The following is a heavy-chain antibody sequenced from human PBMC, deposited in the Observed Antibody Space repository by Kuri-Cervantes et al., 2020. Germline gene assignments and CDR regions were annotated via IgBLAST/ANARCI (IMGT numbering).Heavy chain of an antibody. V-gene: IGHV3-7*01. D-gene: IGHD1-14*01. CDR2: IKQDGSEK. CDR1: GFTFSSYW. CDR3: ARVPTGRMVDV. Sequence: GESLKISCAASGFTFSSYWMSWVRQAPGKGLEWVANIKQDGSEKYYVDSVKGRFTISRDNAKNSLYLQMNSLCAEDTAVYYCARVPTGRMVDVWGQGTTVTVSS. J-gene: IGHJ6*02.